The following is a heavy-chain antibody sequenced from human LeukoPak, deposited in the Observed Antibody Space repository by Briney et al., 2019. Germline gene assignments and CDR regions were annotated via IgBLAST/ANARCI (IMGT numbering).Heavy chain of an antibody. CDR2: IKGDGSST. CDR3: AKVQYYYDSSGPPDY. CDR1: GFTFSSYW. V-gene: IGHV3-74*01. D-gene: IGHD3-22*01. Sequence: GGSLRLSCAASGFTFSSYWMHWVRHTPGKGLVWVSRIKGDGSSTSYADSVKGRFTISRDNSKNTLYLQMNSLRAEDTAVYYCAKVQYYYDSSGPPDYWGQGTLVTVSS. J-gene: IGHJ4*02.